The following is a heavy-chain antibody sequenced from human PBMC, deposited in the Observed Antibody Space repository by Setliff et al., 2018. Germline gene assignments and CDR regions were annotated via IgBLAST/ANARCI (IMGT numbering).Heavy chain of an antibody. CDR3: ARVLFHCSSTSCYLDAFDI. J-gene: IGHJ3*02. V-gene: IGHV1-18*01. CDR1: GYTFISYG. CDR2: ISAYNGNT. Sequence: ASVKVSCKASGYTFISYGISWVRQASGQGLEWMGWISAYNGNTNYAQKLQGRVTMTTDTPTSTAYMELRSLRSDDTAVYYCARVLFHCSSTSCYLDAFDILGQGTMVT. D-gene: IGHD2-2*01.